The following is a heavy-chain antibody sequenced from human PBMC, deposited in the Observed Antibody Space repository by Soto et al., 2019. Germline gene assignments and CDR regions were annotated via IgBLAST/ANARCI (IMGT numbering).Heavy chain of an antibody. CDR1: GLTFSSYA. CDR3: AKSYLWGYSGSGPWGAFDV. J-gene: IGHJ3*01. Sequence: PGGSLRLSCAASGLTFSSYAMSWVRQAPGKGLEWVSCISGNGIMTSNADSVKGRFTISRDNSKSTLYLQMNSLRAEDTAVYYCAKSYLWGYSGSGPWGAFDVWGQGTMVTVSS. CDR2: ISGNGIMT. V-gene: IGHV3-23*01. D-gene: IGHD2-15*01.